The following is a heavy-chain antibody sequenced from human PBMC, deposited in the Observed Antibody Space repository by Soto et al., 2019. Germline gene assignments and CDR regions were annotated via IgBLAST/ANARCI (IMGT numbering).Heavy chain of an antibody. CDR3: ARDIVVVPAATRYYYGMDV. D-gene: IGHD2-2*01. J-gene: IGHJ6*02. CDR2: IYYSGST. V-gene: IGHV4-39*02. CDR1: GGSISSSSYY. Sequence: PSETLSLTCTVSGGSISSSSYYWGWIRQPPGKGLEWIGCIYYSGSTYYNPSLKSRVTISVDTSKNQFSLKLSSVTAADTAVYYCARDIVVVPAATRYYYGMDVWGQGTTVTVSS.